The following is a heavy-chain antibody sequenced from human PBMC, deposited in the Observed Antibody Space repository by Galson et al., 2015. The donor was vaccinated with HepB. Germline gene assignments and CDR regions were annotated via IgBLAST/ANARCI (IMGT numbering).Heavy chain of an antibody. J-gene: IGHJ4*02. D-gene: IGHD3-3*02. Sequence: SLRLSCAASGITSPSYAIHWVRQAPGKGPEWVSVISGSGGTAYYADSVKGRFTISRDNSKNTLYLQMNSLRAEDTAVYYCAKEEGYIFGLPDYWGQGVLVTVSS. V-gene: IGHV3-23*01. CDR2: ISGSGGTA. CDR3: AKEEGYIFGLPDY. CDR1: GITSPSYA.